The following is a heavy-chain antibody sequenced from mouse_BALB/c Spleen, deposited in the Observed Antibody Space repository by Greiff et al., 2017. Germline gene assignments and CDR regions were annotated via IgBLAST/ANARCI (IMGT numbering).Heavy chain of an antibody. V-gene: IGHV1-69*02. Sequence: QVQLQQPGAELVKPGASVKLSCKASGYTFTSYWMHWVKQRPGQGLEWIGEIDPSDIYTNYNQKFKGKATLTVDKSSSTAYMQLSSLTSEDSAVYYCARSGTGTERFAYWGQGTLVTVSA. CDR3: ARSGTGTERFAY. J-gene: IGHJ3*01. D-gene: IGHD4-1*01. CDR2: IDPSDIYT. CDR1: GYTFTSYW.